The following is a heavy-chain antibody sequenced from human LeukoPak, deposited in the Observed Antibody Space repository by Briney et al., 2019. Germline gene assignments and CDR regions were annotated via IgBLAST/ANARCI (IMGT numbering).Heavy chain of an antibody. Sequence: PSETVSLTCTVSGGSISSYYWSWIRQPPGKGLEWIGYIYYSGSTNYNPSLKSRVTISVDTSKNQFSLKLSSVTAADTAVYYCARRTYDYDSSGYYIFDYWGQGTLVTVSS. V-gene: IGHV4-59*01. CDR3: ARRTYDYDSSGYYIFDY. J-gene: IGHJ4*02. CDR1: GGSISSYY. CDR2: IYYSGST. D-gene: IGHD3-22*01.